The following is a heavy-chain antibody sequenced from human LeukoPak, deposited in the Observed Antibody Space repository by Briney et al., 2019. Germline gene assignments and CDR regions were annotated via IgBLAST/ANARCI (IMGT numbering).Heavy chain of an antibody. Sequence: QPGRSLRLSCAASGITFSSYGMHWVRQAPGKGLEWVAVVWFDGSNKYYADSVKGRFTISRDNSKNTLYLQMNSLRAEDTAVYYCAREKGYSSSWYYAFDIWGQGTMVTVSS. D-gene: IGHD6-13*01. J-gene: IGHJ3*02. CDR3: AREKGYSSSWYYAFDI. V-gene: IGHV3-33*01. CDR1: GITFSSYG. CDR2: VWFDGSNK.